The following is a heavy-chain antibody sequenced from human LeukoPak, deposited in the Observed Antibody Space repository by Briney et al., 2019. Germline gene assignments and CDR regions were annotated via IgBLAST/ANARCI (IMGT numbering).Heavy chain of an antibody. CDR3: AKVGIRISLIVVVFTTADDWYFDL. Sequence: QPGGSLRLSCAASGFTFSNYAMSWVRQAPGKGREWVSGISGRGGSTYYADSVKGRLTISRDNSKNTLYLQMDSLRAEDTAVYYCAKVGIRISLIVVVFTTADDWYFDLWGRGTLVTVSS. CDR2: ISGRGGST. J-gene: IGHJ2*01. V-gene: IGHV3-23*01. CDR1: GFTFSNYA. D-gene: IGHD3-22*01.